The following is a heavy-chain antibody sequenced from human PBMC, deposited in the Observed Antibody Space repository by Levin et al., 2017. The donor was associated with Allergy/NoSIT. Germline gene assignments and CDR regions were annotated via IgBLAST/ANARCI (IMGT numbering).Heavy chain of an antibody. CDR2: ISFFGST. CDR1: GGSVRSRGLY. D-gene: IGHD1-26*01. J-gene: IGHJ1*01. Sequence: SETLSLTCTVSGGSVRSRGLYWNWIHQRPGKGLEWIGYISFFGSTYYNPSLESRATISVDTSKNEFSLKLKSVTAADTAIYYCAKESFESACGGIQDWGRGTLVTVSS. CDR3: AKESFESACGGIQD. V-gene: IGHV4-31*03.